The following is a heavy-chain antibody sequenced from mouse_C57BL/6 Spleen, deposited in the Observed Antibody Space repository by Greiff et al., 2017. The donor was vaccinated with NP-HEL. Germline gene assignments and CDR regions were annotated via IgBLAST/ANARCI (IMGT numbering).Heavy chain of an antibody. CDR1: GYTFTSYW. V-gene: IGHV1-59*01. CDR2: IDPSDSYT. J-gene: IGHJ3*01. CDR3: ARSGITTVVEELFAY. D-gene: IGHD1-1*01. Sequence: QVQLQQPGAELVRPGTSVKLSCKASGYTFTSYWLHWVKQRPGQGLEWIGVIDPSDSYTNYNQKFKGKATLTVDTSSSTAYMQLSSLTSEDSAVYYCARSGITTVVEELFAYWGQGTLVTVSA.